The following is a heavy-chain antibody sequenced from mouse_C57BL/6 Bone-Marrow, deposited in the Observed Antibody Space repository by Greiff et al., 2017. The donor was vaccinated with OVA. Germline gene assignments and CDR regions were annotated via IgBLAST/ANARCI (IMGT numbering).Heavy chain of an antibody. CDR1: GFSLTSYG. Sequence: VKLQESGPGLVQPSQSLSITCTVSGFSLTSYGVHWVRQSPGKGLEWLGVIWRGGSTDYNAAFMSRLSITKDNSKSQVFFKMNSLQADDTAIYYCAKRDYYGSSLAYWGQGTLVTVSA. CDR3: AKRDYYGSSLAY. J-gene: IGHJ3*01. CDR2: IWRGGST. V-gene: IGHV2-5*01. D-gene: IGHD1-1*01.